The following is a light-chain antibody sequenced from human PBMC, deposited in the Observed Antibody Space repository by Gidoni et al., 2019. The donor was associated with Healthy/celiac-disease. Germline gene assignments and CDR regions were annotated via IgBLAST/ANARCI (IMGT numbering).Light chain of an antibody. CDR3: QQYYSTPWT. V-gene: IGKV4-1*01. CDR2: WAS. J-gene: IGKJ1*01. Sequence: EIVMTQSPDSLGVSLGERATINYKSSQSVLYSSNNKNYLVWYQQKPGQPPKLLIYWASTRESGVPDRFSGSGSGTDFTLTISSLQAEDVAVYYCQQYYSTPWTFGQGTKVEIK. CDR1: QSVLYSSNNKNY.